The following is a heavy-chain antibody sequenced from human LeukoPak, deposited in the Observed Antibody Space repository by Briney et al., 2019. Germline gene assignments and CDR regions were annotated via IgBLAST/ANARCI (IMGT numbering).Heavy chain of an antibody. CDR2: IKQDGSEK. J-gene: IGHJ4*02. Sequence: PGGSLRLSCAASGFTFSGYWMSWVRQAPGKGLEWVANIKQDGSEKYYVDSVKGRFTISRDNAKNSLYLQMNSLRAEDTAVYYCARTKGSWFGELWERYFDYWGQGTLVTVSS. CDR3: ARTKGSWFGELWERYFDY. CDR1: GFTFSGYW. D-gene: IGHD3-10*01. V-gene: IGHV3-7*01.